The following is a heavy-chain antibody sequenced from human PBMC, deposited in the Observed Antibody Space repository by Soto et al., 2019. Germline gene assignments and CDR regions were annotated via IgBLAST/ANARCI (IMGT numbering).Heavy chain of an antibody. CDR2: INHSGST. J-gene: IGHJ4*02. D-gene: IGHD7-27*01. CDR3: ARGWGRIFDY. V-gene: IGHV4-34*01. CDR1: GGSFSGYY. Sequence: QVQLQQWGAGLLKPSETLSLTCAVYGGSFSGYYWNWIRQPPGKGLEWIGEINHSGSTNYNPSLKXRLTLSVDTPKNQFSLKLSSVTAAAPAVYYCARGWGRIFDYWGQGTLVTVSS.